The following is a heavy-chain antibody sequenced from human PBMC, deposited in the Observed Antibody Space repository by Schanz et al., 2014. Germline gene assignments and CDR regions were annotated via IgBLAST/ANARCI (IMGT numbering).Heavy chain of an antibody. D-gene: IGHD3-10*01. Sequence: EVQLVESGGGLVQPGRSLRLSCAASGFTFSRYWMSWVRQAPGKGLEWLANINQDGSEEYYVDSLNGRLTISRDNARNSLYLQMNSLRAEDTAVYFCARGGAGSVLFFFDYWGQGTLVTVSS. CDR1: GFTFSRYW. V-gene: IGHV3-7*04. J-gene: IGHJ4*02. CDR2: INQDGSEE. CDR3: ARGGAGSVLFFFDY.